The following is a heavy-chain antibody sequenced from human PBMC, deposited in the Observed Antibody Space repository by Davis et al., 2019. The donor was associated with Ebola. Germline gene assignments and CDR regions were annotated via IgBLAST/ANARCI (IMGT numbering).Heavy chain of an antibody. CDR3: ARQSSIQLWHYFDY. CDR2: ISQSGST. J-gene: IGHJ4*02. D-gene: IGHD5-18*01. V-gene: IGHV4-4*02. Sequence: SETLSLTCAVSGDSISSSNWWSWVRQPPGKGLEWIGEISQSGSTNYNPSLKSRVTISVDKSKNQFSLKLSSVTAADTAVYYCARQSSIQLWHYFDYWGQGTLVTVSS. CDR1: GDSISSSNW.